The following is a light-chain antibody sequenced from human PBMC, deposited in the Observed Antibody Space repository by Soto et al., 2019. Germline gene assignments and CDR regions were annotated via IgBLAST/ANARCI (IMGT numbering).Light chain of an antibody. CDR1: SSDIGASNF. CDR3: ISYKTDDTFV. Sequence: QSALTQPPSVSGSPGQSITVSCTGTSSDIGASNFVSWYQHLPGRAPKVIIFEATNRPSGVSDRFSGSKAGTTASLTISGLQADDEGEYFRISYKTDDTFVFGTGTKVTVL. V-gene: IGLV2-14*01. CDR2: EAT. J-gene: IGLJ1*01.